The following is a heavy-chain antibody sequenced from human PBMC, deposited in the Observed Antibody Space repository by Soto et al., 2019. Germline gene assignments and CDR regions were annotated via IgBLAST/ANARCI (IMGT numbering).Heavy chain of an antibody. CDR1: GFIFDDYA. CDR3: TKRRSTSCFAPVDY. D-gene: IGHD2-2*01. Sequence: EVQLVESGGGLVQPGRSLRLSCAASGFIFDDYAMHWVRQAPGKGLEWVSSISWNSGTIVYADSVKGRFTISRDNAKNSLYLQMNSLRTVDTAFYYSTKRRSTSCFAPVDYWGQGTLVTVSS. CDR2: ISWNSGTI. V-gene: IGHV3-9*01. J-gene: IGHJ4*02.